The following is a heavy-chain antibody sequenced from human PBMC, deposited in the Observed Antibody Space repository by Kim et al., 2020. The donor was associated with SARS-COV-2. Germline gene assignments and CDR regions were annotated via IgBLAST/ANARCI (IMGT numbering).Heavy chain of an antibody. J-gene: IGHJ4*02. Sequence: GGSLRLSCAASGFTFSNYGMSWARQAPGKGLEWVSGISDNGRNTYYADSVRGRFTISRDNSKNTVYLQMNSLRAEDTAIYYCAKNVLVVSLFDSWGQGTLVTVSS. D-gene: IGHD2-15*01. CDR2: ISDNGRNT. V-gene: IGHV3-23*01. CDR3: AKNVLVVSLFDS. CDR1: GFTFSNYG.